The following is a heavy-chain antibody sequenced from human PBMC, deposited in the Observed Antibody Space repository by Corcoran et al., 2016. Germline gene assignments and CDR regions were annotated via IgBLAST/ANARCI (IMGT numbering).Heavy chain of an antibody. CDR1: GFTFSSYG. Sequence: QVQLVESGGGVVQPGRSLRLSCAASGFTFSSYGMHWVRQAPGKGLEWVAVISYDGSNKYYADSVKGRFTISRDNSKNTLYLQMNSLRAEDTAVYYCAKDRHDYYYYGMDVWGQGTTVTVSS. CDR3: AKDRHDYYYYGMDV. V-gene: IGHV3-30*18. J-gene: IGHJ6*02. CDR2: ISYDGSNK.